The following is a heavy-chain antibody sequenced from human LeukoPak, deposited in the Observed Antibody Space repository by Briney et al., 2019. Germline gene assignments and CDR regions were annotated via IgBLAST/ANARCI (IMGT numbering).Heavy chain of an antibody. J-gene: IGHJ4*02. D-gene: IGHD3-16*01. CDR1: GFTISHYE. Sequence: GGSLRLSCAASGFTISHYEMNWVRQAPGKGLEWISYISNSVSGSTIYYADSVKGRFTISRDNTKNSLYLQMNSLRAEDTAVYYCAKDGALYPFFFDFWGRGILVTVSS. V-gene: IGHV3-48*03. CDR2: ISNSVSGSTI. CDR3: AKDGALYPFFFDF.